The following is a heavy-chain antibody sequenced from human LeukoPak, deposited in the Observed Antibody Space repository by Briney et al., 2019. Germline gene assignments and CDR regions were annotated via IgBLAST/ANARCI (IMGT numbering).Heavy chain of an antibody. V-gene: IGHV3-74*01. Sequence: GGSLRPSCAASGFTFSSYWMHWVRQAPGKGLVWVSRFSSDGSSTNYADSVKGRFTISRDNAKNTLYLQMNSLRAEDTAVYYCARGATGYYFDYWGQGTLVTVSS. D-gene: IGHD3-9*01. CDR2: FSSDGSST. CDR3: ARGATGYYFDY. CDR1: GFTFSSYW. J-gene: IGHJ4*02.